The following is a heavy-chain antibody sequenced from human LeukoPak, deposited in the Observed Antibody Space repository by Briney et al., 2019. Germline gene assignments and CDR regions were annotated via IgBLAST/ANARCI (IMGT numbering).Heavy chain of an antibody. CDR2: ISWNSGSI. Sequence: PGGSLRLPCAASGFTFDDYAMHWVRQAPGKGLEWVSGISWNSGSIGYADSVKGRFTISRDNAKNSLYLQMNSLRAEDMALYYCAKGRGSYSGPKFAFDIWGQGTMVTVSS. CDR1: GFTFDDYA. J-gene: IGHJ3*02. D-gene: IGHD1-26*01. V-gene: IGHV3-9*03. CDR3: AKGRGSYSGPKFAFDI.